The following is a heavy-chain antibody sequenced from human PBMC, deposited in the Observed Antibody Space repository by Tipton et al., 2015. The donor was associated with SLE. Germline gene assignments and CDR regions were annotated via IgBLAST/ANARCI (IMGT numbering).Heavy chain of an antibody. CDR2: IYNSGNT. CDR3: ARDPDLEVCSGTTCPDTLDI. CDR1: GFIFYEYG. J-gene: IGHJ3*02. Sequence: LRLSCAVSGFIFYEYGMHWVRQAPGKGLEWIGYIYNSGNTKYNPSLKSRVTISVDTSKNQVSLKLDSVTAADTAVYYCARDPDLEVCSGTTCPDTLDIWGQGTLVTVSS. D-gene: IGHD1-7*01. V-gene: IGHV4-59*01.